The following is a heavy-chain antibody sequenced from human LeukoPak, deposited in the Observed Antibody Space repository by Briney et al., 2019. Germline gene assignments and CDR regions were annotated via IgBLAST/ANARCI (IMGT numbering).Heavy chain of an antibody. V-gene: IGHV3-7*04. D-gene: IGHD6-19*01. CDR1: GFTFSSYW. CDR3: GRGGGGDGSGWSTTDY. CDR2: IKQDGSEK. Sequence: PGGSLRLSCAASGFTFSSYWMSWVRQAPGKGLEWVANIKQDGSEKYDVDSAKGRFTISRDNAKNSLYLQMNSLRVEDTAMYYCGRGGGGDGSGWSTTDYWGQGTMVTVSS. J-gene: IGHJ3*01.